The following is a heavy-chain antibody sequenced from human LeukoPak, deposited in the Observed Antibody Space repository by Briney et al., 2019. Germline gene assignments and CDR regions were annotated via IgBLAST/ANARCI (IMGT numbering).Heavy chain of an antibody. D-gene: IGHD3-10*01. CDR3: AKGMRGIIDY. Sequence: GGSLRLSCAASGFTVSSNYMSWVRQAPGKGLEWVSAISGSGGSTYYADSVKGRFTISRDNSKNTLYLQMNSLRAEDTAVYYCAKGMRGIIDYWGQGTLVTASS. CDR1: GFTVSSNY. CDR2: ISGSGGST. J-gene: IGHJ4*02. V-gene: IGHV3-23*01.